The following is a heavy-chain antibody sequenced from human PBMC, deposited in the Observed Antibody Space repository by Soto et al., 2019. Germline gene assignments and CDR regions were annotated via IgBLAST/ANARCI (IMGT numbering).Heavy chain of an antibody. CDR2: ISYDGSNK. J-gene: IGHJ6*02. CDR3: AKVGPWFGELLEGPYYYYGMDV. V-gene: IGHV3-30*18. Sequence: PVGSLRLSCAASGFTFSSYGMHWVRQAPGKGLEWVAVISYDGSNKYYADSVKGRFTISRDNSKNTLYLQMNSLRAEDTAVYYCAKVGPWFGELLEGPYYYYGMDVWGQGTTVTVSS. D-gene: IGHD3-10*01. CDR1: GFTFSSYG.